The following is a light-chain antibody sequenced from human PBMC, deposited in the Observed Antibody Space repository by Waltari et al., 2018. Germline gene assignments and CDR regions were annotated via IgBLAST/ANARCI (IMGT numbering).Light chain of an antibody. V-gene: IGLV6-57*04. CDR1: SGSISRNY. Sequence: FMLTQPHSVSESPGKTVTISCTRSSGSISRNYVPWYQQRPGSAPTTVSHENNQRPSGVSDRFSGSIDSSSNSAPLTISGLKAEDEADYYCQSYYGTDWVFGGGTKLTVL. J-gene: IGLJ3*02. CDR2: ENN. CDR3: QSYYGTDWV.